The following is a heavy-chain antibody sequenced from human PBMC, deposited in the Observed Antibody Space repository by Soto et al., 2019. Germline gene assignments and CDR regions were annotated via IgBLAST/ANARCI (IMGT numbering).Heavy chain of an antibody. CDR2: IYWDDDK. D-gene: IGHD6-19*01. J-gene: IGHJ3*02. CDR1: GFSLSTSGVG. CDR3: AHFNSVAGTFDI. Sequence: QITLRESGPTLVKPTQTLTLTCTFSGFSLSTSGVGVGWIRQPPGKALEWLALIYWDDDKRYSPSLKSRLTITKDTSKNHVVLTMTNMHPVDTATYYCAHFNSVAGTFDIWGQGTMVTVSS. V-gene: IGHV2-5*02.